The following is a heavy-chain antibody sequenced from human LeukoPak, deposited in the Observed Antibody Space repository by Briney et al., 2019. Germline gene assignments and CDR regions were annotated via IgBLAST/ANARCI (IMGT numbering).Heavy chain of an antibody. Sequence: ASVKVSCKASGYTFSGYYMHWVRQAPGQGLEWVGWINPNSGGTNYAQKFQGRVTTTRDTSISTAYMELSRLLSGDTAVYYCARGKTMVYCGGDCYRFDNWGQGTLVTASS. V-gene: IGHV1-2*02. D-gene: IGHD2-21*02. CDR1: GYTFSGYY. J-gene: IGHJ4*02. CDR3: ARGKTMVYCGGDCYRFDN. CDR2: INPNSGGT.